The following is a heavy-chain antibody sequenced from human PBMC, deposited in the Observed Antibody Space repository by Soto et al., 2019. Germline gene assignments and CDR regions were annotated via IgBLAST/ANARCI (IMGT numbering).Heavy chain of an antibody. CDR3: ATRPLFPGAP. CDR1: GFTFSSYS. CDR2: ISSSSSYI. D-gene: IGHD2-21*01. V-gene: IGHV3-21*04. Sequence: PGGSLRLSCAASGFTFSSYSMNWVRQAPGKGLEWVSSISSSSSYIDYADFVKGRFTISRDNSKNTLYLQMSSLRAEDTAVYYCATRPLFPGAPWGQGTMVTVSS. J-gene: IGHJ3*01.